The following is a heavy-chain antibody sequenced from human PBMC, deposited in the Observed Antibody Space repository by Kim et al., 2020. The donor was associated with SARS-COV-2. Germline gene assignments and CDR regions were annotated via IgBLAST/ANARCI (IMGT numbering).Heavy chain of an antibody. CDR3: AKDKNSGAYYYYGMDV. CDR1: GFTFDDYA. V-gene: IGHV3-9*01. D-gene: IGHD6-19*01. CDR2: ISWNSGSI. J-gene: IGHJ6*02. Sequence: GGSLRLSCAASGFTFDDYAMHWVRQAPGKGLEWVSGISWNSGSIGYADSVKGRFTISRDNAKNSLYLQMNSLRAEDTALYYCAKDKNSGAYYYYGMDVWGQGTTVTVSS.